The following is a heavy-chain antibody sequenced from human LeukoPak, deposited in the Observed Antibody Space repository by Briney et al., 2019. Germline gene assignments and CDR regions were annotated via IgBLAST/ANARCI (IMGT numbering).Heavy chain of an antibody. CDR1: GYTFTGSY. J-gene: IGHJ5*02. CDR3: ARTAGGSGRWGDNWFDP. CDR2: INLNNGGT. V-gene: IGHV1-2*02. D-gene: IGHD3-10*01. Sequence: ASVKVSCKASGYTFTGSYMHWVRQAPGQGLEWVGWINLNNGGTNHAQKFQGRVTMTSDTSISTAYMELSSLRFDDTAVYYCARTAGGSGRWGDNWFDPWGQGTLGTVSS.